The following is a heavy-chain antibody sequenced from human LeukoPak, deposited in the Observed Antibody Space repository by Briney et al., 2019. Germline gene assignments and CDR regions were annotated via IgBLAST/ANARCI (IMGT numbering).Heavy chain of an antibody. D-gene: IGHD1-26*01. Sequence: GGSLRLSCIASGFTFSDYSFNWVRQAPGKGLEWVSCISTRGSYIYYADSVKGRFTISRDNAKNSLYLQMDSLRAEDTAVYYCARDPYSGGYGAYYYYYMDVWGKGTTVTVSS. CDR3: ARDPYSGGYGAYYYYYMDV. CDR2: ISTRGSYI. J-gene: IGHJ6*03. CDR1: GFTFSDYS. V-gene: IGHV3-21*01.